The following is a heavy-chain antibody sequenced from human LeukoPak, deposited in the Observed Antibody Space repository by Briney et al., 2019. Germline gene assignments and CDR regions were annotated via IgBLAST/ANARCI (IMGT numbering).Heavy chain of an antibody. CDR1: GGSFSGYY. CDR3: ARREGSYSSGWGHYYYYGMDV. Sequence: SETLSLTCAVYGGSFSGYYWSWIRQPPGKGLEWIGSIYYSGSTYYNPSLKSRVTISVDTSKNQFSLKLSSVTAADTAVYYCARREGSYSSGWGHYYYYGMDVWGQGTTVTVSS. D-gene: IGHD6-19*01. CDR2: IYYSGST. J-gene: IGHJ6*02. V-gene: IGHV4-34*01.